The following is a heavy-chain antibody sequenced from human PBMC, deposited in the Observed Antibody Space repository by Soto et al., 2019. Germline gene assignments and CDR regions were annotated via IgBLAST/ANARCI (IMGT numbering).Heavy chain of an antibody. CDR3: ARDSHSPERFDS. CDR1: GFTVSTNY. CDR2: IYSGGST. Sequence: GGSLRLSCAASGFTVSTNYMTWVRQAPGKGLEWVSSIYSGGSTYYADSVRGRFTISRDNAKNTLYLQMNSLGAEDTAVYYCARDSHSPERFDSWGQGTLVTVSS. J-gene: IGHJ4*02. V-gene: IGHV3-53*01. D-gene: IGHD5-18*01.